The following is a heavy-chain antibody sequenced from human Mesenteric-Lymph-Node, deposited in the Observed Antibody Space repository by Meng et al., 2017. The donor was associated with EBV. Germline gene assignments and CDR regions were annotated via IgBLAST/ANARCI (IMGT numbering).Heavy chain of an antibody. CDR2: INVGSGDT. D-gene: IGHD4-17*01. J-gene: IGHJ4*02. CDR3: ARGRTTVTSRYFDY. V-gene: IGHV1-3*01. CDR1: GYTFTTYA. Sequence: QVQCVQAEAEVKTPGASVKVSCKASGYTFTTYAMHWLRQAPGQSLEWMGWINVGSGDTKYLQKLQGRVTITRDTSASTTYLELSSLRSEDTAVYYCARGRTTVTSRYFDYWGQGSLVTVSS.